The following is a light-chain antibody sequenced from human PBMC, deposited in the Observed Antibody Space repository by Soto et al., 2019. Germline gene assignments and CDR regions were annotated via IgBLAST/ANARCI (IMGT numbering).Light chain of an antibody. J-gene: IGKJ4*01. CDR3: QQYNNWPLT. V-gene: IGKV3-15*01. CDR1: QSINNN. Sequence: EIVMTQSPATLSVSPGERATLSCRASQSINNNLAWYQQKPGQGPRLLIYGASSRATGIPARFRGSGSGTGFTLTISSLQSEDFAIYYCQQYNNWPLTFGGGTKVEIK. CDR2: GAS.